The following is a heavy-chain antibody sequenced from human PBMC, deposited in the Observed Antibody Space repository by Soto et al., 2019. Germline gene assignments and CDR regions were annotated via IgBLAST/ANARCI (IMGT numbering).Heavy chain of an antibody. CDR3: ARDFSGKNDAFDI. CDR2: VYSGGST. CDR1: GFTVTTNY. D-gene: IGHD3-10*01. J-gene: IGHJ3*02. Sequence: EVQLVESGGGLVQPGGSLRLSCAASGFTVTTNYMSWVRQPPGKGLEWVSVVYSGGSTYYADSVKGRFTVYIDNSKNTLYLQMNSLRAEDTAVYYCARDFSGKNDAFDIWGQGTVVTVSS. V-gene: IGHV3-66*01.